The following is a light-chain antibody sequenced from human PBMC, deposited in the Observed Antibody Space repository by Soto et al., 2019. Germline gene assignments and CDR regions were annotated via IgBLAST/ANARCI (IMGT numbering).Light chain of an antibody. CDR1: SRDVGYYNY. CDR2: EVF. V-gene: IGLV2-8*01. J-gene: IGLJ1*01. CDR3: SSYGGSNNI. Sequence: QSALTQPPSASGSPGQSVTISCTGTSRDVGYYNYVSWYQQHAGKAPKLMIYEVFKRPSGVPDRFSGSKSGNTASLTVSGLQAEDEADYYCSSYGGSNNIFGTGTKLTVL.